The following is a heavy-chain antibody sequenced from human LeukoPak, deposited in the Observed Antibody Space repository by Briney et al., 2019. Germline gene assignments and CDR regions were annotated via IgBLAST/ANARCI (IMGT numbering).Heavy chain of an antibody. CDR2: ISWNSGSI. V-gene: IGHV3-9*01. CDR1: GFTFDGYA. J-gene: IGHJ6*03. Sequence: GGSLRLSCAASGFTFDGYAMHWVRQGPGKGLEWVSGISWNSGSIGYADSVKGRFTISRDNAKNSLYLQMNSLRAEDTALYYCARERATLDYYYYMDVWGKGTTVTVSS. D-gene: IGHD5-12*01. CDR3: ARERATLDYYYYMDV.